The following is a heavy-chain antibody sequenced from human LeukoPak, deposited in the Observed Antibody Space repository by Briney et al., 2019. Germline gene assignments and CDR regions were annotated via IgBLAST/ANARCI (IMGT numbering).Heavy chain of an antibody. J-gene: IGHJ4*02. D-gene: IGHD2-8*01. V-gene: IGHV4-61*02. CDR3: ARASVSKWVYATDFDY. CDR2: IYTSGST. CDR1: GGSISSGSYY. Sequence: PSQTLSLTCTVSGGSISSGSYYWSWIRQPAGKGLEWIGRIYTSGSTNYNPSLKSRVTISVDTSKNQFSLKLSSVTAADTAVYYCARASVSKWVYATDFDYWGQGTLVTVSS.